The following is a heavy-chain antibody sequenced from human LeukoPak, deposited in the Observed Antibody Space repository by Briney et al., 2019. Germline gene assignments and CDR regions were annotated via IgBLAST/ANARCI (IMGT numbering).Heavy chain of an antibody. CDR1: GYTFTGYY. V-gene: IGHV1-2*02. CDR2: INPNSGGT. J-gene: IGHJ4*02. Sequence: ASVKVSCKASGYTFTGYYMHWVRQAPGQGLEWMGWINPNSGGTNYAQKFQGRVTMTRDTSISTAYMELRRLRSDDTAVYYCASRDRTVTTDFDYWGQGTLVTVSS. D-gene: IGHD4-17*01. CDR3: ASRDRTVTTDFDY.